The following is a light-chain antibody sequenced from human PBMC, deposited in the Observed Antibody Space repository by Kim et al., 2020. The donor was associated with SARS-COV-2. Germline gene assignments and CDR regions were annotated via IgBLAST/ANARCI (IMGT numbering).Light chain of an antibody. CDR3: QVWDSSSDHPV. J-gene: IGLJ3*02. V-gene: IGLV3-21*04. CDR2: YDS. Sequence: APGKTARITCGGNNIGSKRVQWYQQKPGQAPVLVIYYDSDRPSGIPERFSGSNSGNTATLTISRVEAGDEADYYCQVWDSSSDHPVFGGGTQLTVL. CDR1: NIGSKR.